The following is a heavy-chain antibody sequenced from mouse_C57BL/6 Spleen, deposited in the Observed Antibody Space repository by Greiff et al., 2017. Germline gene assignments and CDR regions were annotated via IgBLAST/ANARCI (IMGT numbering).Heavy chain of an antibody. CDR3: VVRRFAY. D-gene: IGHD2-14*01. Sequence: VKLQESGPELVKPGASVKISCKASGYAFSSSWMNWVKQRPGKGLKWIGRIYPGSGSTNYNEKFKSKATLTVDTSSSTAYMQLSSLTSEDSAVYYCVVRRFAYWGQGTLVTVSA. CDR2: IYPGSGST. CDR1: GYAFSSSW. V-gene: IGHV1-82*01. J-gene: IGHJ3*01.